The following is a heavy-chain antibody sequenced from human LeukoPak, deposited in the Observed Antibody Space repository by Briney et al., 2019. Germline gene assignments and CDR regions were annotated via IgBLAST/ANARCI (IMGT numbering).Heavy chain of an antibody. D-gene: IGHD3-9*01. V-gene: IGHV3-74*01. CDR2: INLDGSRT. Sequence: GGTLRLSCAASGFTLSSYWIHWVRQAPGEGLVWVSRINLDGSRTDYSDSVKGRFTISRDNTKNTVDLQMNSLRAEDTAVYYCARDFEAPSNCWGQGTLVTVSS. CDR3: ARDFEAPSNC. CDR1: GFTLSSYW. J-gene: IGHJ4*02.